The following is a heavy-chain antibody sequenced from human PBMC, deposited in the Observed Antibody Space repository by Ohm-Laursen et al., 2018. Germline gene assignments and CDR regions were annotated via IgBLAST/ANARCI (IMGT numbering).Heavy chain of an antibody. V-gene: IGHV3-48*02. CDR1: GFTFSDHG. J-gene: IGHJ4*02. Sequence: SLRLSCAASGFTFSDHGMNWVRQAPGKGLEWLSYINAYKNDLFYADSVKGRFTISRDNAENLLYLQMDRLRDDDTAVHYCARDRDWAIDYWGQGTLVTVSS. D-gene: IGHD3/OR15-3a*01. CDR2: INAYKNDL. CDR3: ARDRDWAIDY.